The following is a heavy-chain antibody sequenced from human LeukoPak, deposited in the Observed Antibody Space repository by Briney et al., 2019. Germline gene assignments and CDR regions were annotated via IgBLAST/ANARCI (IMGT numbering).Heavy chain of an antibody. CDR3: ARERVPGGSYFDY. CDR2: IYSSGST. D-gene: IGHD1-26*01. CDR1: GLTVSTNY. J-gene: IGHJ4*02. Sequence: PGGSLRLSCAASGLTVSTNYMSWVRQAPGKGLEWVSVIYSSGSTYYAGSVRGRFTISRDNSKNTLYLQMNSLRAEDTSVYYCARERVPGGSYFDYWGQGTLVTVSS. V-gene: IGHV3-66*01.